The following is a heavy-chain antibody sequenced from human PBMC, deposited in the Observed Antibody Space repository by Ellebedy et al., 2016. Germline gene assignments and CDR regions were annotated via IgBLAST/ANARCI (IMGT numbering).Heavy chain of an antibody. CDR3: ARDGRAARLDF. D-gene: IGHD6-6*01. CDR2: IYPGAGST. V-gene: IGHV1-46*01. Sequence: ASVKVSXXESGYRFSDYYIHWVRQAPGQGPEWMGMIYPGAGSTFYAPKFQGRVTRTTDRATSPVYMELSSLKSEDTAIYYCARDGRAARLDFWGQGSLVTVSS. J-gene: IGHJ4*02. CDR1: GYRFSDYY.